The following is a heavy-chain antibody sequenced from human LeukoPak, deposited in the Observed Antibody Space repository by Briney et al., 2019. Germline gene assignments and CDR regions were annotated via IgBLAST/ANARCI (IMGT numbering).Heavy chain of an antibody. CDR1: GFTFSSYW. CDR2: IKQDGSEK. CDR3: ARAVAGRDAFYI. J-gene: IGHJ3*02. D-gene: IGHD6-13*01. V-gene: IGHV3-7*01. Sequence: PGGSLRLSCAASGFTFSSYWMCWVSQAPGKGLEWVANIKQDGSEKYYVDSVKGRFTISRDNGKNSLYLQMNTLRAEDTAVYYCARAVAGRDAFYIWGQGTMVTVSS.